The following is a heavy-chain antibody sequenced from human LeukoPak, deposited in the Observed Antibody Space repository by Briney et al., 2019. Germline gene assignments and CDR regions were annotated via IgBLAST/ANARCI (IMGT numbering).Heavy chain of an antibody. Sequence: GASVKVSCKASGYTFTSYYMHWVRQAPGQGLEWMGIINPSGGSTSYAQKFQGRVTMTRDTSTSTVYMELSSLRSEDTAVYYCARDPRGGIVVPAASFDPWGQGTLVTVSS. V-gene: IGHV1-46*01. D-gene: IGHD2-2*01. CDR1: GYTFTSYY. CDR3: ARDPRGGIVVPAASFDP. J-gene: IGHJ5*02. CDR2: INPSGGST.